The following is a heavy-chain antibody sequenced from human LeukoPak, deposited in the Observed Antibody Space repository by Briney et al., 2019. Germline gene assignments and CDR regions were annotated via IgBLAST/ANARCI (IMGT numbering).Heavy chain of an antibody. CDR1: GYSFTSYW. CDR2: IYPGDSDT. CDR3: ARRREYSSSSGNWFDP. D-gene: IGHD6-6*01. V-gene: IGHV5-51*01. J-gene: IGHJ5*02. Sequence: GEPLKISCKSSGYSFTSYWIGWLRQLPGKGLVWMGIIYPGDSDTRYSPSFQGQVTVSADKSISTAYLQWSSLKASDTAMYYCARRREYSSSSGNWFDPWGQGTLVTVSS.